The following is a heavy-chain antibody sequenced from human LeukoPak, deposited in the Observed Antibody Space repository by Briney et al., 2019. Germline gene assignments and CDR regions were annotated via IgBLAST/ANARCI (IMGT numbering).Heavy chain of an antibody. D-gene: IGHD3-3*01. V-gene: IGHV4-38-2*02. Sequence: AETLSLTCTVSGYSISSGYYWGWIRQPPGKGLEWIGSIYHSGSTYYNPSLKSRVTISVDTSKNQFSLKLSSVTAADTAVYYCARDEITIFGVVIIPVLGGMFYYWGQGTLVTVSS. CDR1: GYSISSGYY. CDR2: IYHSGST. CDR3: ARDEITIFGVVIIPVLGGMFYY. J-gene: IGHJ4*02.